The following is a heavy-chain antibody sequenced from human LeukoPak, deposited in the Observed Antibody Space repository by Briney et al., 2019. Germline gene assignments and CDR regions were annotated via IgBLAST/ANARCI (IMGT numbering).Heavy chain of an antibody. CDR1: GYTFTSYG. J-gene: IGHJ4*02. V-gene: IGHV1-18*01. CDR3: ARALYDFWSGYPRGFDY. CDR2: ISAYNGNT. D-gene: IGHD3-3*01. Sequence: ASVKVSCKASGYTFTSYGISWVRQTPGQGLEWMRWISAYNGNTNYAQKLQGRVTMTTDTSTSTAYMELRSLRSDDTAVYYCARALYDFWSGYPRGFDYWGQGTLVTVSS.